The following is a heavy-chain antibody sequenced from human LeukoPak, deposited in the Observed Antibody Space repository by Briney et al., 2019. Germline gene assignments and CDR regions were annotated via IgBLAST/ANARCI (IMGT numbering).Heavy chain of an antibody. Sequence: GESLKISCKGSGYSFTSYWIGWVRQMPGKGLEWMGIIYPGDSDTSYSPSFQGQVTISADKSISTAYLQWSSLKASDTAMYYCARLISGDGYNLGEFGFDYWGQGTLVTVSS. J-gene: IGHJ4*02. CDR3: ARLISGDGYNLGEFGFDY. D-gene: IGHD5-24*01. CDR2: IYPGDSDT. V-gene: IGHV5-51*01. CDR1: GYSFTSYW.